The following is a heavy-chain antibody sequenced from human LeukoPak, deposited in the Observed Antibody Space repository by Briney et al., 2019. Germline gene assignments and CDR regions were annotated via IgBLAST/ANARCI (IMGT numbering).Heavy chain of an antibody. V-gene: IGHV1-2*02. D-gene: IGHD2-2*01. J-gene: IGHJ4*02. Sequence: ASVKVSCKASGYTFTGYYMHWVRQAPGQGLEWMGWINPNSGGTNYAQKFQGRVTMTRDTSISTAYMELSRLRSDDTAVYYCARDLVGRSSCLGRWAQGTLVTVSS. CDR3: ARDLVGRSSCLGR. CDR1: GYTFTGYY. CDR2: INPNSGGT.